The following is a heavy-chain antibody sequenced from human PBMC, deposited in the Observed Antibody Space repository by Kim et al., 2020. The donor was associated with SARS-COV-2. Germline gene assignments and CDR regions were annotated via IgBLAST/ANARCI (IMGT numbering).Heavy chain of an antibody. D-gene: IGHD3-10*02. CDR3: ARGMFSSGFDV. CDR2: ISSDGRYT. V-gene: IGHV3-74*01. J-gene: IGHJ6*02. CDR1: GFSVSNYW. Sequence: GGSLRLSCAASGFSVSNYWINWVRHSPGKGLVWVSRISSDGRYTHYADSVKGRFRLSRDKAENTLFLQMNSLRAEDTAVYYCARGMFSSGFDVWGQGTTVTVSS.